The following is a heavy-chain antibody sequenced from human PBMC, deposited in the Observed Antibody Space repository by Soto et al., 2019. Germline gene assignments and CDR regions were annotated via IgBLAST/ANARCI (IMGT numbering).Heavy chain of an antibody. Sequence: ASVKVSCTASGGTFSSYAISWVRQAPGQGLEWMGGIIPIFGTANYAQKFQGRVTITADESTSTAYMGLSSLRSEDTAVYYCARVLLRDYYDSSGYHRDWFDPWGQGTLVTVSS. CDR3: ARVLLRDYYDSSGYHRDWFDP. D-gene: IGHD3-22*01. J-gene: IGHJ5*02. CDR1: GGTFSSYA. V-gene: IGHV1-69*13. CDR2: IIPIFGTA.